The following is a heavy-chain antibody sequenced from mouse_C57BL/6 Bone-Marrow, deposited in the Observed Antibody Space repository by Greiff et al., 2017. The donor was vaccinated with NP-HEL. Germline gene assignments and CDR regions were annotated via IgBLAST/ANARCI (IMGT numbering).Heavy chain of an antibody. CDR2: ISSGGDYI. V-gene: IGHV5-9-1*02. CDR3: TRAPYGSSYRSWFAY. D-gene: IGHD1-1*01. CDR1: GFTFSSYA. Sequence: EVKLMESGEGLVKPGGSLKLSCAASGFTFSSYAMSWVRQTPEKRLEWVAYISSGGDYIYYADTVKGRFTISRDNARNTLYLQMSSLKSEDTAMYYCTRAPYGSSYRSWFAYWGQGTLVTVSA. J-gene: IGHJ3*01.